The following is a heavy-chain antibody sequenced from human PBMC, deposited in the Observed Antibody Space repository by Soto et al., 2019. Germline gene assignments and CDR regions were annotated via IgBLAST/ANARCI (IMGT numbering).Heavy chain of an antibody. J-gene: IGHJ6*02. CDR1: GGSFSGYY. Sequence: SETLSLTCAVYGGSFSGYYWSWIRQPPGKGLEWIGEINHSGSTNYNPSLKSRVTISVDTSKNQFSLKLSSVTAADTAVYYCARGRYSSSPGRPRAGMAYYYGMDVWGQGTTVTVSS. CDR3: ARGRYSSSPGRPRAGMAYYYGMDV. V-gene: IGHV4-34*01. D-gene: IGHD6-6*01. CDR2: INHSGST.